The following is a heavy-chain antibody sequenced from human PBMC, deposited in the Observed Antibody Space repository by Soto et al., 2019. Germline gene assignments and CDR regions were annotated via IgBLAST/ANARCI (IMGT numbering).Heavy chain of an antibody. J-gene: IGHJ5*02. D-gene: IGHD3-22*01. CDR3: AKSLDRGYSLRCDH. CDR2: IIPILGIA. V-gene: IGHV1-69*02. CDR1: GGTFSSYT. Sequence: SSVKLSCKASGGTFSSYTISSVRQAPGQGLEWMGRIIPILGIANYAQKFQGRVTITADKSTSTAYMELSSLRSEDTAVYYCAKSLDRGYSLRCDHWGQGTPVTVSS.